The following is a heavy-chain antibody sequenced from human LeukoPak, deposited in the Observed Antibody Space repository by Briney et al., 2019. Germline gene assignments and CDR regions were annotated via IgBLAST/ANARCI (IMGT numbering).Heavy chain of an antibody. CDR2: IKQDGSEK. V-gene: IGHV3-7*01. Sequence: PGGSLRLSCAASGFTFSSYWMSWVRQAPGKGLEWVANIKQDGSEKYYVDSVKGRFTISRDNAKNSLYLQMNSLRAEDTAVYYCAKDLETYYYAPLDYWGQGTLVTVSS. J-gene: IGHJ4*02. CDR3: AKDLETYYYAPLDY. D-gene: IGHD3-10*01. CDR1: GFTFSSYW.